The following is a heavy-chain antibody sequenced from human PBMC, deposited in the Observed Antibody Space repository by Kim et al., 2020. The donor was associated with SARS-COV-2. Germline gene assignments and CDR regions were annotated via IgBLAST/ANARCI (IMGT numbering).Heavy chain of an antibody. CDR3: ARLPPYGFWSDYKPDP. J-gene: IGHJ5*02. D-gene: IGHD3-3*01. CDR1: GFTFSDYY. Sequence: GGSLRLSCAASGFTFSDYYMSWIRQAPGKGLEFVSYISSSIIYTNYADSVKGRFTISRDNAKNSLYLQMNSLRVEDTAVYYCARLPPYGFWSDYKPDPWGQGTLVTVSS. CDR2: ISSSIIYT. V-gene: IGHV3-11*03.